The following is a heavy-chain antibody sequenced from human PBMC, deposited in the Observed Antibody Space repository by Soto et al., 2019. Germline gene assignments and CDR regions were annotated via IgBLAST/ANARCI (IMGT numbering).Heavy chain of an antibody. D-gene: IGHD2-15*01. CDR2: ISGSGGNT. CDR1: GFTFSSYA. CDR3: AKGRVAGFDP. V-gene: IGHV3-23*01. Sequence: EVQLLESGGGLVQPGGSLRLSCAASGFTFSSYAMSWVRQAPGKGLEWVSAISGSGGNTYSAGSVKGRFTISRDNSKNTLYLQMNSLRVEDTALYYCAKGRVAGFDPWGQGTLVTVSS. J-gene: IGHJ5*02.